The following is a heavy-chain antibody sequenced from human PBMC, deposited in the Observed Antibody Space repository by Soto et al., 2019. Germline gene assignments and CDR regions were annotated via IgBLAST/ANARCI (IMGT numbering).Heavy chain of an antibody. CDR1: GFTFSIYA. Sequence: QVQLVESGGGVVQPGRSLRLSCAASGFTFSIYAMHWVRQAPGKGLEWVAVISYDGARKAYANSVKGRFTISRDTSKNPLYLQMNSLRVEDTAAYYCSRGEREDTAVVIGARAGEYGMDVWGRVTTVTVSS. V-gene: IGHV3-30-3*01. D-gene: IGHD3-22*01. CDR3: SRGEREDTAVVIGARAGEYGMDV. CDR2: ISYDGARK. J-gene: IGHJ6*02.